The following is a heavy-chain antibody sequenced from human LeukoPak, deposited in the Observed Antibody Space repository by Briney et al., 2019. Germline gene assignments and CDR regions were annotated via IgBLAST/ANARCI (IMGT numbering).Heavy chain of an antibody. Sequence: PSETLSLTCTVSGGSISSSSYYWGWIRQPPGKGLKWIGSIYYSGSTNYNPSLKSRVTISVDTSKNQFSLKLSSVTAADTAVYYCARDVVVEYYFDYWGQGTLVTVSS. CDR1: GGSISSSSYY. V-gene: IGHV4-39*07. CDR2: IYYSGST. CDR3: ARDVVVEYYFDY. D-gene: IGHD2-15*01. J-gene: IGHJ4*02.